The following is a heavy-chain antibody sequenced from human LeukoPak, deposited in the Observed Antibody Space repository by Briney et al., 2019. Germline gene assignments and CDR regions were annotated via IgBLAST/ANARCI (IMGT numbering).Heavy chain of an antibody. CDR1: GGSFSGYY. D-gene: IGHD2-2*01. Sequence: SETLSLTCAVYGGSFSGYYWSWIRQPPGKGLEWIGEINNSGSTNYNPSLKSRVTISVDTSKNQFSLKLSSVTAADTAVYYCARGTRDIVVVPAAPLGFDPWGQGTLVTVSS. V-gene: IGHV4-34*01. J-gene: IGHJ5*02. CDR3: ARGTRDIVVVPAAPLGFDP. CDR2: INNSGST.